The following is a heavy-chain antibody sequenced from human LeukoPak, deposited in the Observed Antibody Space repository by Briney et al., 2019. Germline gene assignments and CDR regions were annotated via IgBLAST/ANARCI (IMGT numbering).Heavy chain of an antibody. J-gene: IGHJ4*02. CDR1: GFTVSSNY. CDR3: AREDRIAAAGTGFDY. V-gene: IGHV3-66*01. CDR2: IYSGGST. Sequence: PGGSLRLSCAASGFTVSSNYMSWVRQAPGKGLEWVSVIYSGGSTYYADSVKGRFTISRDNSKNTLYLQMNSLRAEDTAVYYCAREDRIAAAGTGFDYWGQGTLVTVSS. D-gene: IGHD6-13*01.